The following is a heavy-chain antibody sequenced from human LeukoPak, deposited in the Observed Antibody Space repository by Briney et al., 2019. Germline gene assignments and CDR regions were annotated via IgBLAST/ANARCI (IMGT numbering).Heavy chain of an antibody. CDR2: ISWNSGSI. J-gene: IGHJ5*02. D-gene: IGHD3-10*01. CDR3: AKGIWFGELFYPFDP. CDR1: GFTFDDYA. Sequence: GGSLRLSCAASGFTFDDYAMHWVRQAPGKGLEWVSGISWNSGSIGYADSVKGRFTISRDNAKNSLYLQMNSLRAEDTALYYCAKGIWFGELFYPFDPWGQGTLVTVSS. V-gene: IGHV3-9*01.